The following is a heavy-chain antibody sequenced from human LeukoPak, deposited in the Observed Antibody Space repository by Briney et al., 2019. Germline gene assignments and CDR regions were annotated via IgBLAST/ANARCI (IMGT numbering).Heavy chain of an antibody. J-gene: IGHJ4*02. CDR2: ISSGSTYI. CDR3: ARGSSSGLKSYYFDS. Sequence: GGSLRLSCAASGFTFSNYVINWVRQAPGKGLEWVSPISSGSTYIYYADLVKGRFTISRDNANSSLYLQMSSLRDEDTAVYYCARGSSSGLKSYYFDSWGQGTLVTVSS. V-gene: IGHV3-21*01. CDR1: GFTFSNYV. D-gene: IGHD6-13*01.